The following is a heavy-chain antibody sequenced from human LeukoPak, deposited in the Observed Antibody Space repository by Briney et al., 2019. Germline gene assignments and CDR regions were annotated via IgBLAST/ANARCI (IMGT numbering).Heavy chain of an antibody. Sequence: GGSLRLSCAASGFTFSSYAMRWVRQAPGKGLEWVSAISGSGGSTYYADSVKGRFTISRDNSKNTLYLQMNSLRAEDTAVYYCAKPPVGYYDFWSGYHEYYFDYWGQGTLVTVSS. CDR3: AKPPVGYYDFWSGYHEYYFDY. V-gene: IGHV3-23*01. D-gene: IGHD3-3*01. CDR1: GFTFSSYA. CDR2: ISGSGGST. J-gene: IGHJ4*02.